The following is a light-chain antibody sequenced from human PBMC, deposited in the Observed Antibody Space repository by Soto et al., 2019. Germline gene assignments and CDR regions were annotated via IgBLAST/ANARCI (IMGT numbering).Light chain of an antibody. CDR2: GAS. J-gene: IGKJ4*01. CDR3: QQYSNWPLT. Sequence: EIVMTQSPVTLSVSPGERATLSCRASQSVTNSYLAWYQQKPGQAPRLLIFGASTRAAGIPARFSGSGSGKEFTLTISSLQSEDFAVYYCQQYSNWPLTLGGGTKVDIK. V-gene: IGKV3-15*01. CDR1: QSVTNSY.